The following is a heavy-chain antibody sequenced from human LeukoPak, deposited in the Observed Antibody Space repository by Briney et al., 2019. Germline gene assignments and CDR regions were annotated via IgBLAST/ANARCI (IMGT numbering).Heavy chain of an antibody. CDR2: INPNSGGT. V-gene: IGHV1-2*02. Sequence: ASVKVSCKASGYTFTGHYMHWVRQAPGQGLEWMGWINPNSGGTNYAQKFQGRVTMTRDTSISTAHMELSRLRSDDTAVYYCARARIFRVAAAGGWFDPWGQGTLVTVSS. CDR3: ARARIFRVAAAGGWFDP. CDR1: GYTFTGHY. D-gene: IGHD6-13*01. J-gene: IGHJ5*02.